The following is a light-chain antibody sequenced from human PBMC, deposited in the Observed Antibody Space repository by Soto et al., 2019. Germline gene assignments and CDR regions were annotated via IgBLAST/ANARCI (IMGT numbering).Light chain of an antibody. CDR3: QQSCSTPRT. V-gene: IGKV1-39*01. J-gene: IGKJ1*01. Sequence: DIQMTQSPSSLSASVGDRVTITCRASHTISNYLNWFHQIPGKAPKLLIYAASSLQSGVPSRFSGSGSGTDFTLTISILQPEDFATYYCQQSCSTPRTFGQGTKVDIK. CDR2: AAS. CDR1: HTISNY.